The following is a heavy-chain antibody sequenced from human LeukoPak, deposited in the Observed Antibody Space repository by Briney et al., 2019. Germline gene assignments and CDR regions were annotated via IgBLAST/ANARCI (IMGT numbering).Heavy chain of an antibody. CDR2: IYYSGST. Sequence: SETLSLTCTVSVRSISSYYWSWLRQPPGKGLEWIGYIYYSGSTNYNPSLKSRVNISVDTSKNQFSLKLSSVTAADTAVYYYARSPQYYDFWSGYYKDYYYGMDVWGQGTTVTVSS. J-gene: IGHJ6*02. V-gene: IGHV4-59*01. CDR3: ARSPQYYDFWSGYYKDYYYGMDV. CDR1: VRSISSYY. D-gene: IGHD3-3*01.